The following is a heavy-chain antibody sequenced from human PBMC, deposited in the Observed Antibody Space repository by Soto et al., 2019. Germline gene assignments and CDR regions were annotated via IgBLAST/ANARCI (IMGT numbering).Heavy chain of an antibody. Sequence: SETLSLTCTVSGGSISSYYWSWIRQPPGKGLEWIGYIYYSGSTNYNPSLKSRVTISVDTSKNQFSLKLSSVTAADTAVYYCARLVRYGSGSYYIDDAFDIWGQGTMVTVSS. CDR3: ARLVRYGSGSYYIDDAFDI. V-gene: IGHV4-59*01. CDR2: IYYSGST. CDR1: GGSISSYY. D-gene: IGHD3-10*01. J-gene: IGHJ3*02.